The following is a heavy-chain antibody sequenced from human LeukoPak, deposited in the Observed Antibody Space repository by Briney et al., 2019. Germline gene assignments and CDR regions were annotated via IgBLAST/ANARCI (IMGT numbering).Heavy chain of an antibody. Sequence: GGSLRLSCAAFGFTFSSYAMHWVRQAPGKGLEWVAVISYDGSNKYYADSVKGRFTISRDNSKNTLYLQMNSLRAEDAAVYYCARDTAMVSYRGYYFDYWGQGTLVTVSS. V-gene: IGHV3-30*04. CDR1: GFTFSSYA. CDR2: ISYDGSNK. D-gene: IGHD5-18*01. J-gene: IGHJ4*02. CDR3: ARDTAMVSYRGYYFDY.